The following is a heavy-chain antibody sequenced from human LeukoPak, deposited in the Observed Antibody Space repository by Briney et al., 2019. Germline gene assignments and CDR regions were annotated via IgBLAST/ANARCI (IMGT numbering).Heavy chain of an antibody. D-gene: IGHD3-22*01. V-gene: IGHV4-31*02. CDR1: GFTFSSFT. J-gene: IGHJ4*02. Sequence: LRLSCAASGFTFSSFTMNWVRQAPGKGLEWIGYIYYSGSTYYNPSLKSRVTISVDTSKNQFSLKLSSVTAADTAVYYCARLLYYYDSSGYGNFDYWGQGTLVTVSS. CDR2: IYYSGST. CDR3: ARLLYYYDSSGYGNFDY.